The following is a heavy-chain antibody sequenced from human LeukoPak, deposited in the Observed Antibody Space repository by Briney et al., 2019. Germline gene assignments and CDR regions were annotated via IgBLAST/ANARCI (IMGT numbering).Heavy chain of an antibody. D-gene: IGHD2-15*01. V-gene: IGHV3-23*01. CDR3: AKDSMVAATRDYFDY. Sequence: GGSLRLSCAASGFTFSSYAMSWVRQAPGKALEWVSAISGSGGSTYYADSVKGRFTISRDNSKNTLYLQMNSLRAEDTAVYYCAKDSMVAATRDYFDYWGQGTLVTVSS. CDR2: ISGSGGST. J-gene: IGHJ4*02. CDR1: GFTFSSYA.